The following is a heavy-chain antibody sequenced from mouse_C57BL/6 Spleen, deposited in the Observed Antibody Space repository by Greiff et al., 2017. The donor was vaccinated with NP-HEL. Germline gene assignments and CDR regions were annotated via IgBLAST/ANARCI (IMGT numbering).Heavy chain of an antibody. D-gene: IGHD4-1*01. CDR2: ICPGGGAT. V-gene: IGHV14-2*01. CDR3: ALTGTNY. CDR1: GFTFTGYC. Sequence: RQQDGAGLVQPWASVTLSCTASGFTFTGYCIHWVQQRPGQGLEWIGRICPGGGATNYAPKFPGKATITADTSSNTAYLQLSSLTSEDTAVYYWALTGTNYWGQGTTLTVSA. J-gene: IGHJ2*01.